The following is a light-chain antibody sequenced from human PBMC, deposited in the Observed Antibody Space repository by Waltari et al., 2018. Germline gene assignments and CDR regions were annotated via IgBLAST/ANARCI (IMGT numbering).Light chain of an antibody. CDR1: TRDIGAYNY. CDR2: DIS. J-gene: IGLJ2*01. V-gene: IGLV2-14*03. CDR3: SSYARSTALV. Sequence: QSALTQPASVSGSPGQSITISCAGTTRDIGAYNYVSWYQQHPGKAPKLMVFDISNRPSGVSSRFAVTKSGNTASLTISGLQAEDEADYYCSSYARSTALVFGGGTRLTVL.